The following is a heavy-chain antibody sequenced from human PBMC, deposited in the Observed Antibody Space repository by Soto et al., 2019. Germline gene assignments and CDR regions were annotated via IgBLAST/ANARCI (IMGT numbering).Heavy chain of an antibody. CDR1: GFTFSSYA. CDR2: ISGSGGST. V-gene: IGHV3-23*01. CDR3: AKGKLIEYSSIQIFDY. Sequence: PGGSLRLSCAASGFTFSSYAMSWVRQAPGKGLEWVSAISGSGGSTYYADSVKGRFTISRDNSKNTPYLQMNSLRAEDTAVYYCAKGKLIEYSSIQIFDYWGQGTLVTVSS. D-gene: IGHD6-6*01. J-gene: IGHJ4*02.